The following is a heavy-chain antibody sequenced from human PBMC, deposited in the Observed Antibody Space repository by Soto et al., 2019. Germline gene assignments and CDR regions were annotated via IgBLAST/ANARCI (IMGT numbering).Heavy chain of an antibody. Sequence: QVQLQESGPGLVKPSQTLSLTCTVSGDSIKRSDVYWSWIRQHPGKGLEWIGYIFYRGITHYNPSLKSRVTPSVDTSKNQFSLNLTSVTAADTAVYYCARALGSSPLSYWGQGILVTVSS. CDR2: IFYRGIT. D-gene: IGHD6-6*01. CDR1: GDSIKRSDVY. CDR3: ARALGSSPLSY. J-gene: IGHJ4*02. V-gene: IGHV4-31*03.